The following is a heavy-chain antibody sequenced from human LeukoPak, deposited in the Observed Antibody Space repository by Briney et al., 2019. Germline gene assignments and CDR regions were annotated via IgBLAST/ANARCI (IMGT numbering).Heavy chain of an antibody. J-gene: IGHJ4*02. V-gene: IGHV3-74*01. CDR3: ARDLVSGSGSYGH. CDR1: GFTFGSYW. D-gene: IGHD3-10*01. CDR2: ISGDGGT. Sequence: GGSLRLSCVASGFTFGSYWMHWVRQAPGKGPAWVSRISGDGGTYYADSVKGRFTISRDNAKNTLYLQMNNLRAEDTAVYYCARDLVSGSGSYGHWGQGTLVTVSS.